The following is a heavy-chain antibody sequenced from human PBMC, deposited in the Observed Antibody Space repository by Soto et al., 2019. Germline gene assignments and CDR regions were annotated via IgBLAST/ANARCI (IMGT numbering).Heavy chain of an antibody. Sequence: SVKVSFKASRGLFISYAISWVRQAPGQGLEWMGGIIPVFGTTNYAENFQGRVTITADEFTNTAYMDLSSLKSEDTAMYYCARAADAGFWRGVFDYWGQGTLVTVSS. CDR2: IIPVFGTT. CDR3: ARAADAGFWRGVFDY. J-gene: IGHJ4*02. CDR1: RGLFISYA. V-gene: IGHV1-69*13. D-gene: IGHD3-3*01.